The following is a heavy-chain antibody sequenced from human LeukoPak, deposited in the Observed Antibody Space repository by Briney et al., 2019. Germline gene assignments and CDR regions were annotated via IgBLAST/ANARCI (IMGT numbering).Heavy chain of an antibody. J-gene: IGHJ4*02. CDR1: GFTFSSYG. D-gene: IGHD6-13*01. V-gene: IGHV3-23*01. CDR3: ARDQARYSSSWYVSGGFDY. Sequence: GGTLRLSCAASGFTFSSYGMSWVRQAPGKGLEWVSAISGSGGTTYYADSVKGRFTISRDNSKNTLYLQMNSLRAEDTAVYYCARDQARYSSSWYVSGGFDYWGQGTLVTVSS. CDR2: ISGSGGTT.